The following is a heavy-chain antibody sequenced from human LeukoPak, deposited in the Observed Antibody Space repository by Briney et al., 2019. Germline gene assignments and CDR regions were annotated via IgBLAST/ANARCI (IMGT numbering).Heavy chain of an antibody. Sequence: PSETLSLTCAVYGGSFSGYYWSWIRQPPGKGLEWIGEINHSGSTNYNPSLKSRVTISVDTSKNQFSLKLSSVTAADTAVYYCARVRYYYGSGSGIYYYYYYGMDVWGQGTTVTVSS. V-gene: IGHV4-34*01. D-gene: IGHD3-10*01. CDR2: INHSGST. CDR1: GGSFSGYY. CDR3: ARVRYYYGSGSGIYYYYYYGMDV. J-gene: IGHJ6*02.